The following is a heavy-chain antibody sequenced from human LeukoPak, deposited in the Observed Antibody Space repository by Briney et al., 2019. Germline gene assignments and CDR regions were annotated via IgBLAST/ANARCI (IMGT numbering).Heavy chain of an antibody. Sequence: GGSLRLSCAASGFTFSSYGMHWVRQAPGKGLEWVAFIRYDGSNKYYADSVKGRFTIPRDNSKNTLYLQMNSLRAEDTAVYYCARRYSGSYYFDYWGQGTLVTVSS. V-gene: IGHV3-30*02. D-gene: IGHD1-26*01. CDR1: GFTFSSYG. CDR2: IRYDGSNK. CDR3: ARRYSGSYYFDY. J-gene: IGHJ4*02.